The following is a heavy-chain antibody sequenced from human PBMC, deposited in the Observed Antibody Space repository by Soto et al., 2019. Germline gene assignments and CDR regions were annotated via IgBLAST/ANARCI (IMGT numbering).Heavy chain of an antibody. V-gene: IGHV1-69*01. CDR2: IIPIFDSR. J-gene: IGHJ6*02. CDR3: ARGETYLGV. CDR1: RDTFSKYA. D-gene: IGHD3-16*01. Sequence: QVQLVQSGAEVKKPGSSVKVSCKASRDTFSKYAFKWVRQAPGQGLEWMGWIIPIFDSRNYAKKFQGRVTITADESTSTAYMELRSLRFEDTAVYYCARGETYLGVWGQGTTVTVSS.